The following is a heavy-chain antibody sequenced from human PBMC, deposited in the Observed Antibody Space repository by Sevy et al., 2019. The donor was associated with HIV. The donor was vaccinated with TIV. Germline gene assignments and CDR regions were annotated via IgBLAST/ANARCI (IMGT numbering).Heavy chain of an antibody. CDR2: ISIYNGNT. D-gene: IGHD3-3*01. J-gene: IGHJ6*02. V-gene: IGHV1-18*01. CDR3: ARGPEAWSGYYYHYYGMDV. Sequence: GSVKVSCKASGYSFTSYGISWVRQAPGQGLEGMGWISIYNGNTNYAQKHQGRVTMTTDTSMSTVYMELRSLRSDDTAVYYCARGPEAWSGYYYHYYGMDVWGQGTTVTVSS. CDR1: GYSFTSYG.